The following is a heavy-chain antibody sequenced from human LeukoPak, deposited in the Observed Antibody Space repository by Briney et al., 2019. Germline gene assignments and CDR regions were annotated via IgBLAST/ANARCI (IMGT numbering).Heavy chain of an antibody. V-gene: IGHV3-21*04. CDR1: GFTFSLYS. Sequence: PGGSLRLSCAASGFTFSLYSMNWVRQTPGKGLEWVSSISSSSNYTYYADSVKGRFTISRDNAKNSLSLQMNSLRAEDTAVYYCAGYNCSSTRCYTGGFDYWGQGTLVTVSS. J-gene: IGHJ4*02. D-gene: IGHD2-2*02. CDR2: ISSSSNYT. CDR3: AGYNCSSTRCYTGGFDY.